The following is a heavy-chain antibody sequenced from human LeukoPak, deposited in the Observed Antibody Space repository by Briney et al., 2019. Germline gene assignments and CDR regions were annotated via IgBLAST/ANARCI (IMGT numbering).Heavy chain of an antibody. V-gene: IGHV4-59*01. J-gene: IGHJ3*01. D-gene: IGHD2-21*02. CDR3: ARVTRTHDAFDV. Sequence: SETLSLTCPVSGDSINSYFWTWIRQPPGKGLEWLGYIYSRGTTAYNPSLESRLTMSTDTSKNQFSLTLRSLTTADTAVYFCARVTRTHDAFDVWGQPIMVTVSS. CDR2: IYSRGTT. CDR1: GDSINSYF.